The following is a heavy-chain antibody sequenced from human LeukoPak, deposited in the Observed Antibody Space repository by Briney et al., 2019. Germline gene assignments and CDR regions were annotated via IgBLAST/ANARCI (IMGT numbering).Heavy chain of an antibody. Sequence: GGSLRLSCAASGSTFSSYGMHWVRQAPGKGLEWVAVISYDGSNKYYADSVKGRFTISRDNSKNTLYLQMNSPRAEDTAVYYCAKGYNWTPYYYYGMDVWGQGTTVTVSS. CDR1: GSTFSSYG. CDR2: ISYDGSNK. V-gene: IGHV3-30*18. CDR3: AKGYNWTPYYYYGMDV. D-gene: IGHD1-20*01. J-gene: IGHJ6*02.